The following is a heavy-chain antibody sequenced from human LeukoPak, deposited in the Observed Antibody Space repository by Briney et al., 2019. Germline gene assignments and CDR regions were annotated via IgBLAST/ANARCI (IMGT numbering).Heavy chain of an antibody. D-gene: IGHD3-10*01. V-gene: IGHV3-23*01. CDR3: AKSGMGGSGSYSPDY. CDR1: GFTLSSYA. J-gene: IGHJ4*02. CDR2: ISGSGGST. Sequence: PGGSLRLSCAASGFTLSSYAMSWVRQAPGKGLEWVSAISGSGGSTYYADSVKGRFTISRDNSKNTLYLQMNSLRAEDTAVYYCAKSGMGGSGSYSPDYWGQGTLVTVSS.